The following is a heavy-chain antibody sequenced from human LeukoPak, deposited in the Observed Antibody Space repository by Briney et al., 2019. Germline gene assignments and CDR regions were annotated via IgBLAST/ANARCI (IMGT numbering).Heavy chain of an antibody. D-gene: IGHD2-2*01. CDR3: ARVTSSSVVPGLYYFGY. CDR1: GGTFSSYA. Sequence: SVKVSCKASGGTFSSYAISWVRQAPGQGLEWMGGIIPIFGTANYAQKFQGRVTITTDESTSTAYMELSSLRSEDTAVYYCARVTSSSVVPGLYYFGYWGQGTLVTVSS. J-gene: IGHJ4*02. V-gene: IGHV1-69*05. CDR2: IIPIFGTA.